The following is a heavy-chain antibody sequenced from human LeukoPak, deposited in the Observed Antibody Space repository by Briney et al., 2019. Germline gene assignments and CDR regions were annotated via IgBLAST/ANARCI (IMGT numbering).Heavy chain of an antibody. CDR3: ASYYGGNIEKDANDAFDI. V-gene: IGHV4-39*01. CDR2: IYYSGST. J-gene: IGHJ3*02. D-gene: IGHD4-23*01. CDR1: GGSISSSSYY. Sequence: SETLSLTCTVSGGSISSSSYYWGWIRQPPGKGLEWIGSIYYSGSTYYNPSLKSRVTISVDTSKNQFSLKLSSVTAADTAVYYCASYYGGNIEKDANDAFDIWGQGTMVTVSS.